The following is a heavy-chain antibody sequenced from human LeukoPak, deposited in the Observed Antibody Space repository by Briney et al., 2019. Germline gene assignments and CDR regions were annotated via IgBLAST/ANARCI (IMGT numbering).Heavy chain of an antibody. CDR3: ARHVSVGATEE. CDR2: IYYSGST. J-gene: IGHJ4*02. D-gene: IGHD1-26*01. CDR1: GGSISSSSYY. V-gene: IGHV4-39*01. Sequence: SDTLSLTCTVSGGSISSSSYYGGWIRQPPGKGLEWIGSIYYSGSTYYNPSLKSRVTISVDTSKNQFSLKLSPVTAADTAVYYCARHVSVGATEEWGQGTQVTVSS.